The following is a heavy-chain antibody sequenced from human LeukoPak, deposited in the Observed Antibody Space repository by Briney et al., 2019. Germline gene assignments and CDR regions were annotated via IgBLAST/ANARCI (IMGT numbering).Heavy chain of an antibody. CDR2: IYYSGST. CDR3: ARGYGDRLGYCSGGSCYSKLIYYYYYYMDV. V-gene: IGHV4-39*07. D-gene: IGHD2-15*01. Sequence: SETLSLTCTVSGGSISSSSYYWGWIRQPPGKGLEWIGSIYYSGSTYYNPSLKSRVTISVDTSKNQFSLKLSSVTAADTAVYYCARGYGDRLGYCSGGSCYSKLIYYYYYYMDVWGKGTTVTVSS. J-gene: IGHJ6*03. CDR1: GGSISSSSYY.